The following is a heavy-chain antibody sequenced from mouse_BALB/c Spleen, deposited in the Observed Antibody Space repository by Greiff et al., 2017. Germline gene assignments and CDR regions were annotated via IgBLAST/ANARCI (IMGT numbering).Heavy chain of an antibody. CDR1: GFSLTSYG. CDR2: IWAGGST. Sequence: QVQLQQSGPGLVQPSQSLSITCTVSGFSLTSYGVHWVRQPPGKGLEWLGVIWAGGSTNYNSALMSRLSISKDNSKSQVFLKMNRLQTDDTAMYYCAREAGTGYFDYWGQGTTLTVSS. CDR3: AREAGTGYFDY. D-gene: IGHD2-14*01. V-gene: IGHV2-9*02. J-gene: IGHJ2*01.